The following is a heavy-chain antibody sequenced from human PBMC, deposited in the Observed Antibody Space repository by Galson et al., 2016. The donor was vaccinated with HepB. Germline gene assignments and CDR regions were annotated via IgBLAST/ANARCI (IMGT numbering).Heavy chain of an antibody. J-gene: IGHJ4*02. CDR3: AGNPGSTNHPYYLDY. CDR2: IYYSGST. CDR1: GGSISSSSYY. D-gene: IGHD1-14*01. V-gene: IGHV4-39*01. Sequence: SETLSLTCTVSGGSISSSSYYWGWIRQPPGKGLEYIGSIYYSGSTYYDPSLKSRVTISVDTSKNQFSLRLTSVTAADTAVYYCAGNPGSTNHPYYLDYWGQGTLVTVSS.